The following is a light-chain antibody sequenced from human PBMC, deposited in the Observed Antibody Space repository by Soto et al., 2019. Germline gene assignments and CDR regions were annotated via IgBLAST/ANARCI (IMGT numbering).Light chain of an antibody. CDR3: QQYYSTPWT. Sequence: DIVMTQSPDSLAVSLGERATINCKSSQSVLYSSNNKKYLAWYQQKPVQPPKLLIYWASTRESGVPDRFSGSGSGTDFTLTISSLQAEDVAVYYCQQYYSTPWTVGQGTKVEIK. CDR1: QSVLYSSNNKKY. V-gene: IGKV4-1*01. J-gene: IGKJ1*01. CDR2: WAS.